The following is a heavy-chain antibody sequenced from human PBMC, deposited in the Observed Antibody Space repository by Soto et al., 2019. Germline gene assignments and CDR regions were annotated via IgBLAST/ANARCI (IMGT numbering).Heavy chain of an antibody. CDR1: GYTFTSYY. CDR3: AREDSGGSCYSGCYGMDV. CDR2: VNPSGGST. D-gene: IGHD2-15*01. V-gene: IGHV1-46*01. Sequence: ASVKVSCKASGYTFTSYYMHWVRQAPGQGLEWMGIVNPSGGSTSYAQKFQGRVTMTRDTSTSTVYMELSSLRSEDTAVYYCAREDSGGSCYSGCYGMDVWGQGTTVTVSS. J-gene: IGHJ6*02.